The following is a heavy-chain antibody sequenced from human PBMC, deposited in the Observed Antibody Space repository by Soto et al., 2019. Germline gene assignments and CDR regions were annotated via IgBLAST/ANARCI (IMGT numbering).Heavy chain of an antibody. V-gene: IGHV3-30*18. Sequence: QVQLVESGGGVVQPGKSLRLSCAASGFTFSSYGMHWVRQAPGKGLEWVAVTSYDGSNKYYADSVKGRFTISRDNSKNTLYLQMNSLRAEDTAVYYCAKDQNIVGLLAGAFDIWGQGTMVTVSS. CDR3: AKDQNIVGLLAGAFDI. D-gene: IGHD1-26*01. J-gene: IGHJ3*02. CDR1: GFTFSSYG. CDR2: TSYDGSNK.